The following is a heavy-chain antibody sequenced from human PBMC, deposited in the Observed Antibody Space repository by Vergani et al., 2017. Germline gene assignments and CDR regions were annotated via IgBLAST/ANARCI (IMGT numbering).Heavy chain of an antibody. J-gene: IGHJ6*03. Sequence: QVQLVQSGGGVVQPGGSLRLSCVASGFTFNRYGMQWVRQAPGKGLEWVAVISYDGSKKYYADSVKGRFTISRANSKNTLYLQMNSMRAYDTAVYYCTKNQGDSGYYYYYYMDGWGKGTTVTVSS. CDR3: TKNQGDSGYYYYYYMDG. D-gene: IGHD2-21*02. CDR1: GFTFNRYG. CDR2: ISYDGSKK. V-gene: IGHV3-30*18.